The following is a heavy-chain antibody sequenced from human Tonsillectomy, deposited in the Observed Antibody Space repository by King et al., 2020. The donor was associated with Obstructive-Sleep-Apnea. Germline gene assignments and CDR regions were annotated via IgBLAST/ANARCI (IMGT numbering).Heavy chain of an antibody. V-gene: IGHV3-21*01. Sequence: VQLVESGGGLVKPGGSLRLSCAASGFTFSSYSMNLVRQAPGKGLEWVSSISSSSSYINYADSVKGRFTISRDNAKNSLYLQMNSLRADDTAVYYCARDLRYSGSYYYYYGMDVWGQGPTVTVPS. CDR1: GFTFSSYS. CDR3: ARDLRYSGSYYYYYGMDV. D-gene: IGHD1-26*01. J-gene: IGHJ6*02. CDR2: ISSSSSYI.